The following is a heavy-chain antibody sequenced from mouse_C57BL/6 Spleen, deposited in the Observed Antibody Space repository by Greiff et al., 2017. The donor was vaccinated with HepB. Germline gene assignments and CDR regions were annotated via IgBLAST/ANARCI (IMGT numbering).Heavy chain of an antibody. CDR3: ARGAIYYGNDYFDY. J-gene: IGHJ2*01. V-gene: IGHV5-17*01. CDR1: GFTFSDYG. D-gene: IGHD2-1*01. CDR2: ISSGSSTI. Sequence: DVQLVESGGGLVKPGGSLKLSCAASGFTFSDYGMHWVRQAPEKGLEWVAYISSGSSTIYYADTVKGRFTISRDNAKNTLFLQMTSLRSEDTAMYYCARGAIYYGNDYFDYWGQGTTLTVSS.